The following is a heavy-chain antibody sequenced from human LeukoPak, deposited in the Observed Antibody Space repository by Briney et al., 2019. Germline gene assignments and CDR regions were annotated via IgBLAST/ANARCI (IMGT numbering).Heavy chain of an antibody. V-gene: IGHV4-59*08. Sequence: PSETLSLTCTVSGGSISSYYWIWIRQPPGKGLEWIGYIYYRGTTNYNPSLKSRVTISVDTSKNQFSLKLSSVTAADTAVYYCARRGSGTYFLDYWGQGTLVTVSS. D-gene: IGHD1-26*01. CDR1: GGSISSYY. CDR3: ARRGSGTYFLDY. CDR2: IYYRGTT. J-gene: IGHJ4*02.